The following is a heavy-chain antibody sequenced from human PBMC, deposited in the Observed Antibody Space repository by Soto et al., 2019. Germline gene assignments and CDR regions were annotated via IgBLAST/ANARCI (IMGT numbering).Heavy chain of an antibody. V-gene: IGHV3-23*01. D-gene: IGHD3-10*01. CDR3: AREQLNIRGVIHNWFDP. Sequence: EVQLLESGGGLIQPGGSLRLSCAASGLTFSSYAMSCVRQAPGKGLEWVSAISGSGGTTYYADSVKGRFTISRHNSKNTLYLPMTRLRAGDTAVYHCAREQLNIRGVIHNWFDPWGQGNVVTVSS. CDR1: GLTFSSYA. CDR2: ISGSGGTT. J-gene: IGHJ5*02.